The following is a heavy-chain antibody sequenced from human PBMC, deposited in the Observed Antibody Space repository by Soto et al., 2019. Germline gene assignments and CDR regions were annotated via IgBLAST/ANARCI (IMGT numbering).Heavy chain of an antibody. Sequence: RRLSCAASGFTFSSYSMNWVRQAPGKGLEWVSSISSSSSYIYYADSVKGRFTISRDNAKNSLYLQMNSLRAEDTAVYYCARDRSSSWYGMDVWGQGTTVTVSS. CDR2: ISSSSSYI. CDR1: GFTFSSYS. J-gene: IGHJ6*02. D-gene: IGHD6-13*01. CDR3: ARDRSSSWYGMDV. V-gene: IGHV3-21*01.